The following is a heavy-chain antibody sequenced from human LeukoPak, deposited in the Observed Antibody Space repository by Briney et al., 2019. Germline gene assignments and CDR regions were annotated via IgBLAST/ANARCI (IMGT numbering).Heavy chain of an antibody. CDR3: ASLSSSSWYRVFDY. CDR1: GGSFSGYH. J-gene: IGHJ4*02. Sequence: SETLSLTCAVYGGSFSGYHWSWIRQPPGKGLEWIGEINHSGSTNYNPSLKSRVTISVDTSKNQFSLKLSSVTAADTAVYYCASLSSSSWYRVFDYWGQGTLVTVSS. D-gene: IGHD6-13*01. V-gene: IGHV4-34*01. CDR2: INHSGST.